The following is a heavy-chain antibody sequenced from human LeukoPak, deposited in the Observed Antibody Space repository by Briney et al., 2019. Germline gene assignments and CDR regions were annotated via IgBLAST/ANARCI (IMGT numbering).Heavy chain of an antibody. V-gene: IGHV1-18*01. Sequence: VASVKVSCKASGYTFTSYGISWMRQAPGQGLEWMGWISACNGNTNYAQKLQGRVTMTTDTSTSTAYMELRSLRSDDTAVYYCARDSVVVVPAAIGPWGQGTLVTVSS. J-gene: IGHJ5*02. CDR3: ARDSVVVVPAAIGP. CDR1: GYTFTSYG. CDR2: ISACNGNT. D-gene: IGHD2-2*01.